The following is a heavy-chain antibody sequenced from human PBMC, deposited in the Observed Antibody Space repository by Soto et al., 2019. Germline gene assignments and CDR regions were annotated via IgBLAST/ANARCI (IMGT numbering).Heavy chain of an antibody. Sequence: QVQLVQSGAEVKKPGASVKVSCKASGYTFTSYAMHWVRQAPGQRLEWMGWINAGNGNTKYSQKFQGRVTITRDTSASTAYMGLSSLRSEDTAVYYCARDGITMVRGAPNWFDPWGQGTLVTVSS. V-gene: IGHV1-3*01. D-gene: IGHD3-10*01. J-gene: IGHJ5*02. CDR2: INAGNGNT. CDR1: GYTFTSYA. CDR3: ARDGITMVRGAPNWFDP.